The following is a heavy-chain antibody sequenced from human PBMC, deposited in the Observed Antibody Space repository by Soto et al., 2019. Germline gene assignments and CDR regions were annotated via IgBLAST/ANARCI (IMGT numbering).Heavy chain of an antibody. CDR3: ARGAADTAMVDS. D-gene: IGHD5-18*01. Sequence: SETLSLTCTVTGGSIRSYYWTWIRQPPGKGLEWLGYIFYSGSTFYNPSLKSRVTISIHTSKSQFSLQLTSVTAADTAVYYCARGAADTAMVDSWGQGTLVTVSS. CDR1: GGSIRSYY. J-gene: IGHJ4*02. V-gene: IGHV4-59*01. CDR2: IFYSGST.